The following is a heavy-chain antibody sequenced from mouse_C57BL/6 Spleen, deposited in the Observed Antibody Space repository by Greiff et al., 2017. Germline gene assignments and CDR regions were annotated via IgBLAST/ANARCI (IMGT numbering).Heavy chain of an antibody. J-gene: IGHJ3*01. CDR2: IDPENGDT. CDR1: GFNIKDDY. D-gene: IGHD2-10*02. V-gene: IGHV14-4*01. CDR3: TYGWFAY. Sequence: VQLQQSGAELVRPGASVKLSCTASGFNIKDDYMHWVKQRPEQGLEWIGWIDPENGDTEYASKFQGKATITADTSSTTAYLQLSSLTSEDTAVYYCTYGWFAYWGQGTLVTVSA.